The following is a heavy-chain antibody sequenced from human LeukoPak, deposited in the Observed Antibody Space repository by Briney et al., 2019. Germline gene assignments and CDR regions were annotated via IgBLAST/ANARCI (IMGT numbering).Heavy chain of an antibody. D-gene: IGHD3-10*01. CDR1: GFTFDDYA. CDR2: ISWDGGST. CDR3: AKDRGRGSGFLAYYMDV. Sequence: GGSLRLSCAASGFTFDDYAMHWVRQAPGKGLEWVSLISWDGGSTYYADSVKGRFTISRDNSKNSLYLQMNSLRAEDTALYYCAKDRGRGSGFLAYYMDVWGKGTTVTISS. J-gene: IGHJ6*03. V-gene: IGHV3-43D*03.